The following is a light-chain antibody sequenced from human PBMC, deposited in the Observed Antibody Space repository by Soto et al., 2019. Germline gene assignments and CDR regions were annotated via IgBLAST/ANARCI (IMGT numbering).Light chain of an antibody. CDR1: SSDVGGYNY. Sequence: QSALTQPASVSGSPGQSITISCTGTSSDVGGYNYVSWYQQHPGKAPKVVIYEVSNRPSWISNRFSGSKSGNTASLTISGLQVEDEADYYCSSYTSSSTLVFGEGTKLTV. V-gene: IGLV2-14*01. J-gene: IGLJ2*01. CDR3: SSYTSSSTLV. CDR2: EVS.